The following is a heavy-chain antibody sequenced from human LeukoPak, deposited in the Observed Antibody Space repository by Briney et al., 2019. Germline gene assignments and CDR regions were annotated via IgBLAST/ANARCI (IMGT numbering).Heavy chain of an antibody. V-gene: IGHV1-46*01. CDR1: GYTFTDYY. J-gene: IGHJ5*02. CDR2: FRPSGTTT. Sequence: GASVKISCKGSGYTFTDYYTHWERQAPGQGLEWMGIFRPSGTTTVYPLELQGRVTLTRDTSTSTVYMELSSLTSADTAGYFCARESGGRSGGKTFDPSGQRNLVTVSS. D-gene: IGHD1-26*01. CDR3: ARESGGRSGGKTFDP.